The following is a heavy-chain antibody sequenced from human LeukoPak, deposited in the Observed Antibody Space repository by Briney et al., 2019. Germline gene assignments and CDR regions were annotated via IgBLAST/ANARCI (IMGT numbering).Heavy chain of an antibody. V-gene: IGHV3-23*01. J-gene: IGHJ4*02. CDR2: ISGNGDST. CDR1: GFTFSGYA. CDR3: AKVMLGIPMPCLDY. Sequence: GGSLRLSCAASGFTFSGYAMSWVRQAPGKGLEWVSTISGNGDSTFYADSVKGRFSISRDTSKNTLYLQMSSLRAEDTAIYYCAKVMLGIPMPCLDYWGQGTLVTVSS. D-gene: IGHD1-14*01.